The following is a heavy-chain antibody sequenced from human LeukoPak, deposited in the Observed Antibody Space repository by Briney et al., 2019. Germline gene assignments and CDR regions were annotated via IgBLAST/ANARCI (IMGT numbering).Heavy chain of an antibody. V-gene: IGHV3-30*07. CDR2: ISYDGSNK. J-gene: IGHJ4*02. D-gene: IGHD6-13*01. CDR3: ARDPRSSSWKGASFDY. CDR1: GFTFSSYA. Sequence: GGSLRLSCAASGFTFSSYAMHWVRQAPGKGLEWVAVISYDGSNKYYADSVKGRFTISRNNSKNTLYLQMNSLRAEDTAVYYCARDPRSSSWKGASFDYWGQGTLVTVSS.